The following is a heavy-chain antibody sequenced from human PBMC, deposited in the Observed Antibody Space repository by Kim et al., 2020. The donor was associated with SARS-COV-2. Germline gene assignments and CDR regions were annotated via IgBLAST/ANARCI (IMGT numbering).Heavy chain of an antibody. CDR3: ARDFGDYGMDV. V-gene: IGHV3-53*01. D-gene: IGHD3-16*01. J-gene: IGHJ6*02. Sequence: GGSLRLSCAASGFTVSSNYMSWVRQAPGKGLEWVSIIYSGGSTYYADSVKGRFTISRDNSKNTLYLQMNSLRAEDTAVYYCARDFGDYGMDVWGQGTTVTVSS. CDR2: IYSGGST. CDR1: GFTVSSNY.